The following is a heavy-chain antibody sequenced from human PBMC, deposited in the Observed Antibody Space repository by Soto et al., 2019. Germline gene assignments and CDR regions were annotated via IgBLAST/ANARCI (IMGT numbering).Heavy chain of an antibody. V-gene: IGHV3-23*01. J-gene: IGHJ4*02. CDR2: ISGSGGST. CDR1: GFTFSSYA. D-gene: IGHD3-9*01. Sequence: GGSLRLSCAASGFTFSSYAMSWVRQAPGKGLEWVSAISGSGGSTYYADSVKGRLTISRDNSKNTLYLQMNSLRAEDTAVYYCAKLGVLRYFDWLSEADYWGQGTLVTVSS. CDR3: AKLGVLRYFDWLSEADY.